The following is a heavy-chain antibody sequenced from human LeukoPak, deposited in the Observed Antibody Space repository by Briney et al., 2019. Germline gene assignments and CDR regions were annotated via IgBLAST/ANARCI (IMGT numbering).Heavy chain of an antibody. V-gene: IGHV3-53*01. CDR1: GFFVSNNY. CDR2: IYSGGDT. D-gene: IGHD6-13*01. J-gene: IGHJ4*02. Sequence: PGGSLRLSCAASGFFVSNNYMSWVRQAPGKGLEWVSVIYSGGDTYYADSVKGRFTISRDNSKNTLYLQMNSLRAEDTAVYYCANSLGGSSWTFDYWGQGTLVTVSS. CDR3: ANSLGGSSWTFDY.